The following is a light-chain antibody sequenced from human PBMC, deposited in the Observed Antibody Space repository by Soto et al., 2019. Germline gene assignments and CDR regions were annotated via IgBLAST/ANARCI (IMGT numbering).Light chain of an antibody. CDR1: QRVDDSH. J-gene: IGKJ5*01. Sequence: EIVLTQSPGTLSLSPGERATLSCRASQRVDDSHLAWYQLRPGQAPRLLIYDASNRATDIPARFSGSGSGTDFTLTISSLEPEDFAIYYCQQRSNYITFGQGTRLENK. CDR3: QQRSNYIT. CDR2: DAS. V-gene: IGKV3-11*01.